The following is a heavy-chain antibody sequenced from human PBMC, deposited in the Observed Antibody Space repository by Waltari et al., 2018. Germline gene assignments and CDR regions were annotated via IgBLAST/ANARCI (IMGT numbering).Heavy chain of an antibody. CDR3: ARDLGSRAYFDY. V-gene: IGHV3-23*01. J-gene: IGHJ4*02. Sequence: EVQLLESGGSLVQPGGSLRLSCAASGFTFKIYDMTWVRQAPGKGLVWVSAISGSGSRTYYADSVKGRFTVSRDNSENTLFLQMNNLRVDDTAVYYCARDLGSRAYFDYWGQGTLISVSS. D-gene: IGHD3-10*01. CDR2: ISGSGSRT. CDR1: GFTFKIYD.